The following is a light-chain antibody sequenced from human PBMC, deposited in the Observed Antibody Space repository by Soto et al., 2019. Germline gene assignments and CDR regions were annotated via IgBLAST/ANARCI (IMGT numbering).Light chain of an antibody. V-gene: IGKV3-15*01. CDR3: QQRSNWTWT. Sequence: EIVITQSPATLSVSPGERATLSCRASQSVSSNLAWYPQKPGQAPRILIYGASTRDTGIPARFSGSGAGTECTLTISSLQSEDVAVDDCQQRSNWTWTFGQGTKVDIK. CDR1: QSVSSN. CDR2: GAS. J-gene: IGKJ1*01.